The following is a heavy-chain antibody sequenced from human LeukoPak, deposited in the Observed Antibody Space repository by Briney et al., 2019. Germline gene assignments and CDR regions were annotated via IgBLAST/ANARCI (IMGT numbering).Heavy chain of an antibody. Sequence: GGSLRLSCAASGFTFSNYNMNWVRQAPGKGLEWVSSITSTSSYIYYADSVKGRFTISRDNAKNSLYLQMNSLRAEDMALYYCAKDMGSSGLYYMDVWGKGTTVTVSS. V-gene: IGHV3-21*04. CDR2: ITSTSSYI. CDR3: AKDMGSSGLYYMDV. J-gene: IGHJ6*03. CDR1: GFTFSNYN. D-gene: IGHD6-19*01.